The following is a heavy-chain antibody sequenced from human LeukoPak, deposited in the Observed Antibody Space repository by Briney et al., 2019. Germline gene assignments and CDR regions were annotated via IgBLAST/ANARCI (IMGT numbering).Heavy chain of an antibody. CDR1: GGSISSYY. D-gene: IGHD2-15*01. V-gene: IGHV4-59*08. CDR2: IYYSGST. CDR3: ARRTKYCSGGSCSYYFDY. J-gene: IGHJ4*02. Sequence: TETLSLTCTVSGGSISSYYWSWIRQPPGKGLEWIGYIYYSGSTNCNPSLKSRVTISVDTSKNQFSLKLSSVTAADTAVYYCARRTKYCSGGSCSYYFDYWGQGTLVTVSS.